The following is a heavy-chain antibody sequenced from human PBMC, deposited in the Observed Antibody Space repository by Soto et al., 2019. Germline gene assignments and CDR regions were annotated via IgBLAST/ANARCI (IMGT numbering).Heavy chain of an antibody. CDR1: GFTFSSYG. CDR2: IWYDGSNK. D-gene: IGHD4-17*01. CDR3: ARAARRDLTTGFDY. V-gene: IGHV3-33*01. J-gene: IGHJ4*02. Sequence: QVQLVESGGGVVQPGRSLRLSCAASGFTFSSYGMHWVRQAPGKGLEWVAVIWYDGSNKYYADSVKGRFTISRDNSKNTLYLQMNSLRAEDTAVYYCARAARRDLTTGFDYWGQGTLVTVSS.